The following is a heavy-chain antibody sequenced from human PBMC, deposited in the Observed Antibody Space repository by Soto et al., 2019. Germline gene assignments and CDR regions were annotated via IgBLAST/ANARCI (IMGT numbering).Heavy chain of an antibody. Sequence: QVHLVQSGAEVKKPGSSVKVSCKASGGTFSNHAINWVRQAPGQGLEWMGRIIPIFTTTNYAQKFQGRVTITADESRITAYMELRSLKHVDTAVFYCARQVEADGTFREDVFDIWGQGTLVTVSS. J-gene: IGHJ3*02. D-gene: IGHD6-13*01. CDR3: ARQVEADGTFREDVFDI. CDR1: GGTFSNHA. CDR2: IIPIFTTT. V-gene: IGHV1-69*12.